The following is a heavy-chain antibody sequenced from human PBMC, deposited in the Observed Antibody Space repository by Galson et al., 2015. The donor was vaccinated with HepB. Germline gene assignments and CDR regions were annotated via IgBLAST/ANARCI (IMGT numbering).Heavy chain of an antibody. Sequence: TLSLTCAVSGGSISSSSYYWGWIRQPPGKGLEWIGSIYYSGSTYYNPSLKSRVTISVDTSKNQFSLKLSSVTAADTAVYYCARDASPPGSYSPDDAFDIWGQGTMVTVSS. V-gene: IGHV4-39*07. CDR1: GGSISSSSYY. J-gene: IGHJ3*02. D-gene: IGHD3-10*01. CDR2: IYYSGST. CDR3: ARDASPPGSYSPDDAFDI.